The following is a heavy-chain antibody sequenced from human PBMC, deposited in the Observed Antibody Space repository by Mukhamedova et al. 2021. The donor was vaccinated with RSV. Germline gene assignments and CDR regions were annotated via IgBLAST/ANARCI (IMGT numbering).Heavy chain of an antibody. D-gene: IGHD6-19*01. Sequence: LEWVSYISSSSTIYYADSVKGRFTISRDNAKNSLYLQMNSLRDEDTAVYYCASDVGGQWLVYYYYGMDV. CDR2: ISSSSTI. J-gene: IGHJ6*01. CDR3: ASDVGGQWLVYYYYGMDV. V-gene: IGHV3-48*02.